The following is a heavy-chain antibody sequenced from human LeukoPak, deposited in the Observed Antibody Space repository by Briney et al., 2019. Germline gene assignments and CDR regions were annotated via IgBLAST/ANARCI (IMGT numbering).Heavy chain of an antibody. CDR2: ISGYNGST. V-gene: IGHV1-18*01. Sequence: ASVKVSCKASGYTFTSNGITWVRQAPGQGPEWLGWISGYNGSTNYAPKLQGRVTMTTDTSTTTAYMELRSLRSDDTAVYYCASGGLYYFDYWGQGTLVTASS. CDR1: GYTFTSNG. D-gene: IGHD3-16*01. CDR3: ASGGLYYFDY. J-gene: IGHJ4*02.